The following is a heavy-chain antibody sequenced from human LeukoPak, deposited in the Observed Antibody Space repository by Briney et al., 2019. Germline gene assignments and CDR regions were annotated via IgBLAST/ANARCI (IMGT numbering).Heavy chain of an antibody. V-gene: IGHV4-28*05. D-gene: IGHD6-19*01. Sequence: SETLFLSCAVSGYSISSSNWWGWIRQPPGKGLEWIGYIYYSGSIYYNPSLKSRVTMSVDTSKNQFALKLSSVTAVDTAVYYCARFNSGYSSGWYGAFFDYWGQGTLVTVSS. CDR1: GYSISSSNW. CDR3: ARFNSGYSSGWYGAFFDY. J-gene: IGHJ4*02. CDR2: IYYSGSI.